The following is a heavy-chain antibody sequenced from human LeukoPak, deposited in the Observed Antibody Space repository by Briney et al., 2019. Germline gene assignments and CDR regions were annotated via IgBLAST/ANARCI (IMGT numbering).Heavy chain of an antibody. J-gene: IGHJ4*02. V-gene: IGHV3-21*01. Sequence: GGSLRLSCAASGFTFSSYSMNWVRQAPGKGLEWVSSISSSSGYIYYADSVKGRFTISRDNAKNSLYLQMNSLRAEDTAVYYCARADTSGRPAAIAYWGQGTLVTVSS. CDR3: ARADTSGRPAAIAY. CDR2: ISSSSGYI. CDR1: GFTFSSYS. D-gene: IGHD2-2*02.